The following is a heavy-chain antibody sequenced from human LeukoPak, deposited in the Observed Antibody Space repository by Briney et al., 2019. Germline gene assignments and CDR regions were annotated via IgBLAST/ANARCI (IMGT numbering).Heavy chain of an antibody. CDR2: ISYDGSNK. Sequence: GGSLRLSCAASGFTFSSYAMHWVRQAPGKGLEWVAVISYDGSNKYYADSVKGRFTISRDNSKNTLYLQMNSLRAEDTAVYYCARGPSRVWLPNYFDYWGQGTLVTVSS. J-gene: IGHJ4*02. CDR1: GFTFSSYA. D-gene: IGHD5-18*01. V-gene: IGHV3-30*04. CDR3: ARGPSRVWLPNYFDY.